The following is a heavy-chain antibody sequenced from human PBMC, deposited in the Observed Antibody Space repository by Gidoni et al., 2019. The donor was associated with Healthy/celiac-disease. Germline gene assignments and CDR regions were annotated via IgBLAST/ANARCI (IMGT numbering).Heavy chain of an antibody. CDR2: INPGGGST. D-gene: IGHD2-15*01. CDR3: VVVAASRPAGFDR. Sequence: QVQLVQSGAEVKKPGASVKVSCKASGSTFINYYMHWVRQAPGQGLEWMGIINPGGGSTNYAQKFQGRVTMTRDTSTSIVYMELSNLRSEDTAVYYCVVVAASRPAGFDRWGQGTLVIVSS. CDR1: GSTFINYY. V-gene: IGHV1-46*01. J-gene: IGHJ5*02.